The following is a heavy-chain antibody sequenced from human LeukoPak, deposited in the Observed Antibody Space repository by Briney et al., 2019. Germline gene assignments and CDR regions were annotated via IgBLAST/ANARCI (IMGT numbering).Heavy chain of an antibody. CDR2: IYYSGST. CDR1: GGSISSYY. V-gene: IGHV4-59*08. CDR3: ARQTRDSSGYSGGYYYYYGMDV. J-gene: IGHJ6*02. Sequence: PSETLSLTCTVSGGSISSYYWSWIRQPPGKGLEWIGYIYYSGSTNYNPSLKSRVTISVDTSKNQFSLKLSSVTAADTAVYYCARQTRDSSGYSGGYYYYYGMDVWGQGTTVTVSS. D-gene: IGHD3-22*01.